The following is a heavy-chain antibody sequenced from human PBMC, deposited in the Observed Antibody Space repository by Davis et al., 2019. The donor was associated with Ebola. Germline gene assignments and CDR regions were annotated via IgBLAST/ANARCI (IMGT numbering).Heavy chain of an antibody. V-gene: IGHV3-21*01. Sequence: GGSLRLSCAASGFTFSSYSMNWVRQAPGKGLEWVSSISSSSSYIYYADSVKGRYTISRDNAKNSLYLQMNSLRAEDTAVYYCAREQNTGDFDYWGQGTLVTVSS. D-gene: IGHD1-14*01. CDR2: ISSSSSYI. CDR1: GFTFSSYS. CDR3: AREQNTGDFDY. J-gene: IGHJ4*02.